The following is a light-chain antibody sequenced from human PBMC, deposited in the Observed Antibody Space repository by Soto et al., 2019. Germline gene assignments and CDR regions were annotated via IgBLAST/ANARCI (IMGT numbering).Light chain of an antibody. V-gene: IGKV1-5*01. CDR1: QSISSW. J-gene: IGKJ1*01. Sequence: DLQMTQSPSTLSASVGDRVTITCRASQSISSWLAWYQQKPGKAPKLLIYDASSLESGVPSRFSGSGSGTEFTLTISSLQPDDFATYYCQQYNSPPAFGQGTKVEIK. CDR2: DAS. CDR3: QQYNSPPA.